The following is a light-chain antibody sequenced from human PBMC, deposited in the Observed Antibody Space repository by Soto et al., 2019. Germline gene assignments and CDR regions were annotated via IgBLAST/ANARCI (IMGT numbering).Light chain of an antibody. CDR3: IAYTVSRSYV. J-gene: IGLJ1*01. V-gene: IGLV2-14*01. CDR1: SSDIGAYDH. Sequence: QSALTQPASVSGSPGQSITISFSGTSSDIGAYDHVAWFQQFPDKTPKLIIYSVSNRPSGVSYRFSGSKSGNTASLTISGLQAEDEADYYCIAYTVSRSYVFGTGTKVTVL. CDR2: SVS.